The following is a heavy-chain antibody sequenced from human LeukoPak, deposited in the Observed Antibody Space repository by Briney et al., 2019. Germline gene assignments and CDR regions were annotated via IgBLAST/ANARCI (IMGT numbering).Heavy chain of an antibody. CDR2: IVSNGDST. CDR1: GFTFSRYG. V-gene: IGHV3-64D*09. D-gene: IGHD3-22*01. J-gene: IGHJ6*02. Sequence: GGSLRLSCSAPGFTFSRYGMHWVRQAPGKGLEYVSAIVSNGDSTYYADSVKGRFTISRDNAKSTLYLQMGSLRPDDTAVYYCVNPGWYYDSSGYSYYYGMDVWGQGTTVTVSS. CDR3: VNPGWYYDSSGYSYYYGMDV.